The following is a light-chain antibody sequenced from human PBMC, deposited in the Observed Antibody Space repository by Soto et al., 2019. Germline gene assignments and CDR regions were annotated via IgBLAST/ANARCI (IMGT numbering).Light chain of an antibody. CDR3: SSYAGSNNFVV. V-gene: IGLV2-8*01. CDR1: SGDVGAYDS. Sequence: QSALTQPPSASGSPGQSVTISCAGSSGDVGAYDSVSWYQQHPGKAPKLIISEVDKRPSGVPDRFSGSKSGNTASLTVSGLQTEDEADYYCSSYAGSNNFVVFGTGTKLTVL. CDR2: EVD. J-gene: IGLJ1*01.